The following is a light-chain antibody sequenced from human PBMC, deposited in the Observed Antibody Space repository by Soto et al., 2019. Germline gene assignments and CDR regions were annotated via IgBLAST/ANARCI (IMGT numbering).Light chain of an antibody. CDR2: EVS. CDR1: SSDVGGYNY. J-gene: IGLJ1*01. V-gene: IGLV2-14*01. Sequence: QSALTQPASVSGSPGQSITISCTGTSSDVGGYNYVSWYQQHPGKAPKLMIYEVSNRPSGVSNRFSRSKSGNTASLTISGLQAEDEADYYCSSYTSRSTLDYVFGSGTKLTVL. CDR3: SSYTSRSTLDYV.